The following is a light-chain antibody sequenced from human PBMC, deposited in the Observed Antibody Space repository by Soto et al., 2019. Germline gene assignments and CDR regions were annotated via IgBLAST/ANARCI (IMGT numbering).Light chain of an antibody. Sequence: DIQMTQSPSTRSASVGDRVTITCQASQDISKYLNWYQQKPGKAPKLLIYDASNLETGVPSKFSGRGSGTDFTFTISSLQAEDIATYYCQQYENVPLTFGGGTKVDIK. CDR3: QQYENVPLT. CDR1: QDISKY. CDR2: DAS. V-gene: IGKV1-33*01. J-gene: IGKJ4*01.